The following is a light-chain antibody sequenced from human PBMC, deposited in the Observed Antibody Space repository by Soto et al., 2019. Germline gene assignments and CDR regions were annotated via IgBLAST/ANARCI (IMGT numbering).Light chain of an antibody. CDR2: EAS. Sequence: ESVLTQSPDTLSLSPGERATLSCGASPSVSNSLAWYQHKPGQAPRLLIYEASNRATGVPTRFSGSGSGTDFTLTISSLVPEDFAVYYCQQRNKWPPVTFVGGTRVEIK. CDR1: PSVSNS. CDR3: QQRNKWPPVT. V-gene: IGKV3-11*01. J-gene: IGKJ4*01.